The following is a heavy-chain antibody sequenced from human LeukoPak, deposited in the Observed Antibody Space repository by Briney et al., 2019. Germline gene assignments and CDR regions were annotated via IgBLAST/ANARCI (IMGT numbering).Heavy chain of an antibody. CDR2: INHSGST. J-gene: IGHJ4*02. V-gene: IGHV4-34*01. CDR1: GGSFSGYY. Sequence: SETLSLTCAAYGGSFSGYYWSWIRQPPGKGLEWIGEINHSGSTNYNPSLKSRVTISVDTSKNQFSLKLSSVTAADTAVYYCARGQSGWYFYWGQGTLVTVSS. CDR3: ARGQSGWYFY. D-gene: IGHD6-19*01.